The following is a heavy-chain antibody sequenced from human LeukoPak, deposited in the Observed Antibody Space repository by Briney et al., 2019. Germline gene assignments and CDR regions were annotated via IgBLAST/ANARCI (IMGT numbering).Heavy chain of an antibody. V-gene: IGHV4-59*08. J-gene: IGHJ4*02. CDR2: IYYSGST. CDR3: ARHGIAAAGTPFDY. CDR1: GGSISSYY. Sequence: SENLSLTCTVSGGSISSYYWSWIRQPPGKGLEWIGYIYYSGSTNYNPSLKSRVTISVDTSKNQFSLKLSYVTAADTAVYYCARHGIAAAGTPFDYWGQGTLVTVSS. D-gene: IGHD6-13*01.